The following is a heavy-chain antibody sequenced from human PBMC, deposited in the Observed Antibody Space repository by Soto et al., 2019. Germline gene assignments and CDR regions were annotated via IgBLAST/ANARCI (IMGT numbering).Heavy chain of an antibody. CDR1: GYTFTGYY. D-gene: IGHD5-18*01. J-gene: IGHJ6*02. V-gene: IGHV1-2*04. CDR2: INPNSGGT. CDR3: AGGSSYSYGSIVGYYYGMDV. Sequence: GASVKVSCKASGYTFTGYYMHWVRQAPGQGLEWMGWINPNSGGTNYAQKFQGWVTMTRDTSISTAYMELSRLRSDDTAVYYCAGGSSYSYGSIVGYYYGMDVWGQGTTVTVSS.